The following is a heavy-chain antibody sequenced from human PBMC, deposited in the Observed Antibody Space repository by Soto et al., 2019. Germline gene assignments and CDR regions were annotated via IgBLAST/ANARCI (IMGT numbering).Heavy chain of an antibody. CDR3: ASLPSFYYGSGYGMDV. Sequence: QVQLVQSGTEVKKPGSPVKVSCKASGGTFRSNAISWVRQAPGQGLEWMGGLIPIFGTTNYAQKFQGRVTITADESASTAYMELSSLRSDDTAVYYCASLPSFYYGSGYGMDVWGQGTTVTVSS. CDR2: LIPIFGTT. CDR1: GGTFRSNA. D-gene: IGHD3-10*01. J-gene: IGHJ6*02. V-gene: IGHV1-69*01.